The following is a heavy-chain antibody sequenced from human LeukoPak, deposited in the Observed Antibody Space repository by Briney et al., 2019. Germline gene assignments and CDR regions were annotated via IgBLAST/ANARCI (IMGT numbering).Heavy chain of an antibody. CDR1: GYTFTISD. CDR2: INPNSGRT. J-gene: IGHJ4*02. CDR3: ARGRSGLAAAGTYDY. Sequence: ASVTVSFKASGYTFTISDINWVRQAAGQGLEWMGWINPNSGRTGYAQKFQGRVTMTANTAISTAYMELSSLRFDDTSVSYSARGRSGLAAAGTYDYWGQGTLITVSS. V-gene: IGHV1-8*01. D-gene: IGHD6-13*01.